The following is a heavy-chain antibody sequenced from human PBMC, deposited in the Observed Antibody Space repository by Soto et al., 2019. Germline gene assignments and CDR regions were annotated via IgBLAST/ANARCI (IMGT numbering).Heavy chain of an antibody. J-gene: IGHJ4*02. CDR2: INHSGST. D-gene: IGHD3-10*01. Sequence: SETLSLTCAVYGGSFSGYYWSWIRQPPGKGLEWIGEINHSGSTNYNPSLKSRVTISVDTSKNQFSLKLSSVTAADTAVYYCARGPPLLLWFGERGTFDYWGQGTLVTVSS. V-gene: IGHV4-34*01. CDR1: GGSFSGYY. CDR3: ARGPPLLLWFGERGTFDY.